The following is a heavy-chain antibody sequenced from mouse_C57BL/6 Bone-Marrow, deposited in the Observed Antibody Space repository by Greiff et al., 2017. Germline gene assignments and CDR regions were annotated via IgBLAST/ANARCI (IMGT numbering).Heavy chain of an antibody. CDR1: GYSITSGYY. Sequence: VQLQQSGPGLVKPSQSLSLTCSVTGYSITSGYYWNWIRQFPGNKLEWMGYISYDGSNNYNPSLKNRISITRDTSKNQFFLKLNSVTTEDTATYDCAREGYYGSSPFDYWGQGTTLTVSS. CDR3: AREGYYGSSPFDY. J-gene: IGHJ2*01. D-gene: IGHD1-1*01. CDR2: ISYDGSN. V-gene: IGHV3-6*01.